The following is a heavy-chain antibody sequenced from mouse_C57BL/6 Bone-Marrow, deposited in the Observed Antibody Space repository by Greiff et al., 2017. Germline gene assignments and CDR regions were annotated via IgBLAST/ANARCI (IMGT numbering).Heavy chain of an antibody. V-gene: IGHV1-81*01. Sequence: VQLQQSGAELARPGASVKLSCKASGYTFTSYGISWVKQRTGQGLEWIGEIYPRSGNTYYNEKFKGKATLTAYKSSSTAYMELRSLTSEDSAVYFCASIYPFYAMDYWGQGTSVTVSS. CDR2: IYPRSGNT. D-gene: IGHD1-1*01. J-gene: IGHJ4*01. CDR1: GYTFTSYG. CDR3: ASIYPFYAMDY.